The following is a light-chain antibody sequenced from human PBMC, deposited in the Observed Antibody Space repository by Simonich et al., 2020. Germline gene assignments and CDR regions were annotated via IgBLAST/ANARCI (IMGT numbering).Light chain of an antibody. V-gene: IGKV3-11*01. J-gene: IGKJ4*01. Sequence: EIVLTQSPATMSLSPGERPTLSCRASQSVSSYLAWYQQKPGQAPRLLIYDATNRATGILARFSGSGSGTDFTLTISSLEPEDFAVYYCQQRSNWPPALTFGGGTKVEIK. CDR2: DAT. CDR1: QSVSSY. CDR3: QQRSNWPPALT.